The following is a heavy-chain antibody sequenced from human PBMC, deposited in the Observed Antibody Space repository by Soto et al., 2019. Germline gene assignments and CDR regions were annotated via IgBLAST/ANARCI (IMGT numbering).Heavy chain of an antibody. CDR1: SGSISSSNW. Sequence: SETLSLTCAVSSGSISSSNWWSWVRQPPGKGLEWIGEIYHSGSTNYNPSLKSRVTISVDKSKNQFSLKLSSVTAADTAVYYWARSGRAYDYIWGSYRYSFLDYWGQGTLVTVSS. D-gene: IGHD3-16*02. CDR3: ARSGRAYDYIWGSYRYSFLDY. V-gene: IGHV4-4*02. J-gene: IGHJ4*02. CDR2: IYHSGST.